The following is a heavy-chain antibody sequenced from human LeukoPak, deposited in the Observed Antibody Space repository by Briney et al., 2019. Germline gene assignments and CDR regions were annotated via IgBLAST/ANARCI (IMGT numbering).Heavy chain of an antibody. Sequence: SQTLSLTCTVSGGSISSITYYWSWVRQPAGKGLEWIGHIYPSGSTNYSPSLKSRLTISVDTSENQFSLKLTSVTAADSAVYYCARGINDDLRAFDIWGQGTMVTVSS. J-gene: IGHJ3*02. CDR3: ARGINDDLRAFDI. CDR2: IYPSGST. D-gene: IGHD1-1*01. CDR1: GGSISSITYY. V-gene: IGHV4-61*09.